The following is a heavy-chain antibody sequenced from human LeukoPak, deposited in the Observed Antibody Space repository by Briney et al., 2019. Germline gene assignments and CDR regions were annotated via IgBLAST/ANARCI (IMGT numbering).Heavy chain of an antibody. D-gene: IGHD3-22*01. CDR2: ISDSGSIT. CDR3: AKSSGYYPYFDY. V-gene: IGHV3-23*01. CDR1: GFAFSSQA. Sequence: GGSLRLSCAASGFAFSSQAMGWVRQAPGKGLEWVSVISDSGSITYYADSVKGRFTISRDNSKNTLFLQMNSLRAEDAAVYYCAKSSGYYPYFDYWGQGTLVTVSS. J-gene: IGHJ4*02.